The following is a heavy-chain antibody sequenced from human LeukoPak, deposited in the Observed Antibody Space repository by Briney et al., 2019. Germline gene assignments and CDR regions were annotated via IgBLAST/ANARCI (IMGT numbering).Heavy chain of an antibody. J-gene: IGHJ4*02. CDR2: ISGSGGST. V-gene: IGHV3-23*01. Sequence: GGSLRLSCAASGFTFSSYAMSWVRQAPGKGLEWVSAISGSGGSTYYADSVKGRFTISRDNSKNTLYLQMNSLRAEDTAVYYCAKAKLLRFGGSQYYFDYWGQGTLVTVSS. CDR1: GFTFSSYA. D-gene: IGHD3-10*01. CDR3: AKAKLLRFGGSQYYFDY.